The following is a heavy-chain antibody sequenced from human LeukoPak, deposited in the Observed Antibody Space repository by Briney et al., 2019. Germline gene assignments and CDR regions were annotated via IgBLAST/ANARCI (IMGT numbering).Heavy chain of an antibody. CDR2: INPNSGGT. Sequence: GASVKVSCKASGYTFTGYYMHWVRQAPGQGLEWMGWINPNSGGTNYAQKFQGRVTMTRDTSISTAYMELSRLRSDDTAVYYCARERPPVAARVSWFDPWGQGTLVTVSS. V-gene: IGHV1-2*02. J-gene: IGHJ5*02. D-gene: IGHD6-6*01. CDR1: GYTFTGYY. CDR3: ARERPPVAARVSWFDP.